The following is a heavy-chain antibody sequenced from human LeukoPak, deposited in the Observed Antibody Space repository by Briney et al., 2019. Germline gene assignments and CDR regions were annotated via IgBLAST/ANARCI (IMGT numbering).Heavy chain of an antibody. J-gene: IGHJ4*02. D-gene: IGHD6-25*01. V-gene: IGHV3-7*01. Sequence: PGGSLRLSCAASGFTFSTYWMNWVRQAPGKGLEWVANINQGGSEKYYLDSVKGRFTISRDNAKNSLYLQMNSLRAEDTAGYFCTREAAARIDYWGQGTLVTVSS. CDR3: TREAAARIDY. CDR1: GFTFSTYW. CDR2: INQGGSEK.